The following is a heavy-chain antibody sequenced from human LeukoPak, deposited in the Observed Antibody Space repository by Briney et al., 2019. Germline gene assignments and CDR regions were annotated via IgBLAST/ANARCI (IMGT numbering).Heavy chain of an antibody. CDR2: INQDGREK. Sequence: GGSLRLSRAASGFIFRNYWMSWVRQAPGKGLEWVAIINQDGREKHYVDSVKGRFTISRDNAKDSLYLQMNSLRAEDTALYYCAVAARSFLPDYCWGQGTLVTVSS. CDR1: GFIFRNYW. CDR3: AVAARSFLPDYC. J-gene: IGHJ4*02. D-gene: IGHD5-12*01. V-gene: IGHV3-7*01.